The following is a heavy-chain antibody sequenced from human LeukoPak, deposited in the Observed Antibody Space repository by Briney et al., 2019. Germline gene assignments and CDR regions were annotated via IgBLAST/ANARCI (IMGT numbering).Heavy chain of an antibody. J-gene: IGHJ6*02. CDR2: INPNSGGT. Sequence: ASVKVSCKASGYTFTGYYMHWVRQAPGQGLEWMGWINPNSGGTNYAQKFQGRVTMTRDTSISTAYMGLSGLRSDDTAVYYCARARYSSSYTGMDVWGQGTTVTVSS. CDR1: GYTFTGYY. V-gene: IGHV1-2*02. D-gene: IGHD6-13*01. CDR3: ARARYSSSYTGMDV.